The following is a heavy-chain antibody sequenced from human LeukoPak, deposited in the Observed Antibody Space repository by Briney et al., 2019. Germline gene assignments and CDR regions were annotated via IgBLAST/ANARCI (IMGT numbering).Heavy chain of an antibody. CDR1: GGSISSGSYY. V-gene: IGHV4-61*02. J-gene: IGHJ1*01. CDR3: AVIWSGYYTGIGSYFQH. Sequence: SETLSLTCTVSGGSISSGSYYWSWIRQPAGKGLEWIGRIYTSGSTNYNPSLKSRVTISVDTSKNQFSQKLSSVTAADTAVYYCAVIWSGYYTGIGSYFQHWGQGTLVTVSS. D-gene: IGHD3-3*01. CDR2: IYTSGST.